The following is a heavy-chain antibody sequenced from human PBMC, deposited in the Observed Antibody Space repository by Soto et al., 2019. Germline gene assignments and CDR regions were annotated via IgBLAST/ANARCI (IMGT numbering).Heavy chain of an antibody. V-gene: IGHV3-74*01. CDR3: TRGDRGGFDL. CDR2: VHSGGTTT. D-gene: IGHD2-21*02. Sequence: EVQLVESGGGLVQPGESLRLSCAASGFTFDYYWMHWVRQAPGKGLVWVSRVHSGGTTTTYADSVKGRFTITRDNARNTVSLHMISQRTDDRVIDYSTRGDRGGFDLWGEGTMVTVAS. J-gene: IGHJ3*01. CDR1: GFTFDYYW.